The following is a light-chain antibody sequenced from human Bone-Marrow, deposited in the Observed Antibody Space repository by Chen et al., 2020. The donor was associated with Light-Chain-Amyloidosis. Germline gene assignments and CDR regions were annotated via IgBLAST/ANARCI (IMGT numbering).Light chain of an antibody. CDR1: SSDVGGDNH. J-gene: IGLJ1*01. CDR2: EVT. V-gene: IGLV2-14*01. CDR3: SSYTSTNTLV. Sequence: HSALTQPPSVLGSPGQSITISCTGTSSDVGGDNHVSWYQQHPDKAPKLIIYEVTNRPSWVPDRFSGSKSDNTASLTISGLQTEDEADYFCSSYTSTNTLVFGSGTRVTVL.